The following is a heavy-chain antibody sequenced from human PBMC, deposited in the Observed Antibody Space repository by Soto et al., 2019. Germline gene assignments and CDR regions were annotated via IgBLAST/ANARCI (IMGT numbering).Heavy chain of an antibody. V-gene: IGHV2-5*02. CDR2: IYWDDVE. D-gene: IGHD6-13*01. CDR3: AHRKMAAVGSSFDY. Sequence: QITLKESGPTLVKPTQTLTLTCTFSGFSLTTSGVGVGWIRQFPGKALEWLAVIYWDDVERYSPSLKSRLTIDKNTSKHQVVLTMTTMDPVDTATYYCAHRKMAAVGSSFDYWGQGTLVSVSS. CDR1: GFSLTTSGVG. J-gene: IGHJ4*02.